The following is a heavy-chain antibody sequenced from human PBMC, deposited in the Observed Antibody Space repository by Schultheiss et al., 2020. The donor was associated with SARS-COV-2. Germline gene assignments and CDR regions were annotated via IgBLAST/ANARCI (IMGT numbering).Heavy chain of an antibody. V-gene: IGHV2-5*02. J-gene: IGHJ6*01. CDR1: GFSLSTSGVG. CDR2: IYWDDDK. D-gene: IGHD5-12*01. Sequence: SGPTLVKPTQTLTLTCTFSGFSLSTSGVGVGWIRQPPGKALEWLALIYWDDDKHYSPSLKSRLTITKDTSKNQVVLTMTNMDPVDTATYYCARIYDSGYGYGMDVWGQGTTVTVSS. CDR3: ARIYDSGYGYGMDV.